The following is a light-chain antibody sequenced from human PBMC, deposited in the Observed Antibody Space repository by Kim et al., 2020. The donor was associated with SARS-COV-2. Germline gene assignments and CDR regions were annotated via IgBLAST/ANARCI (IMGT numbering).Light chain of an antibody. CDR3: QHYENPLT. J-gene: IGKJ4*01. CDR1: QDISNY. V-gene: IGKV1-33*01. CDR2: DAS. Sequence: DIQMTQSPSSLSASVGDRVTITCQASQDISNYLNWYQQKPGKAPKLLIYDASNLETGVPSRFSGSGSGTDFTFTISSLQPEDIAAYYCQHYENPLTFGGGTKVDIK.